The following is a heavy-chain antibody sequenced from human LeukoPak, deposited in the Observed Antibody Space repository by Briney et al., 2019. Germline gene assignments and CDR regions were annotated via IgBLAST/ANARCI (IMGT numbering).Heavy chain of an antibody. CDR3: ARARNAFDI. CDR1: GVSISASC. CDR2: IYHSGST. J-gene: IGHJ3*02. V-gene: IGHV4-30-2*01. Sequence: SSETLSLTCTVSGVSISASCWSWIRQPPGKGLEWIGYIYHSGSTYYNPSLKSRVTISVDRSKNQFSLKLSSVTAADTAVYYCARARNAFDIWGQGTMVTVSS.